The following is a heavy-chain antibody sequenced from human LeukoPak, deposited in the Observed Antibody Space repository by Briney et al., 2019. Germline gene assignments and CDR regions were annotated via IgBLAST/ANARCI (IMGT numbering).Heavy chain of an antibody. V-gene: IGHV3-64D*06. CDR3: VKYTSGYKWNDHYFDY. CDR2: ISSNGGST. Sequence: GGSLRLSCSASGCTFSSYAMHWVRQAPGKGLEYVSAISSNGGSTYYADSVKGRFTISRDNSKNTLYLQMSSPRAEDTAVYYCVKYTSGYKWNDHYFDYWGQGTLVTVSS. CDR1: GCTFSSYA. J-gene: IGHJ4*02. D-gene: IGHD1-1*01.